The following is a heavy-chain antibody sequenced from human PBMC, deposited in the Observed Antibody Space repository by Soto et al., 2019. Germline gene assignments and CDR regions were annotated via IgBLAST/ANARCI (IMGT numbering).Heavy chain of an antibody. CDR3: ATAIGHDFWSGYSNPGRAYYFDY. CDR1: GYTLTELS. CDR2: FDPEDGET. J-gene: IGHJ4*02. D-gene: IGHD3-3*01. V-gene: IGHV1-24*01. Sequence: ASVKVSCKVSGYTLTELSMHWVRQAPGKGLEWMGGFDPEDGETIYAQKFQGRVTMTEDTSTDTAYMELSSLRSEDTAVYYCATAIGHDFWSGYSNPGRAYYFDYWGQGTLVTVSS.